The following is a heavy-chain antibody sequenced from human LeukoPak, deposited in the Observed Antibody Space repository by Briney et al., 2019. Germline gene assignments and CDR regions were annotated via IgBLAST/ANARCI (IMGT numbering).Heavy chain of an antibody. V-gene: IGHV4-34*01. CDR2: INHSGST. CDR3: ARGSGYYLSYYYYYGMDV. CDR1: GGSFSGYY. D-gene: IGHD3-22*01. Sequence: SETLSLTCAVYGGSFSGYYWSWIRQPPGKGLEWIGEINHSGSTNYNPSLKSRVTISVDTSKSQFSLKLSSVTAADTAVYYCARGSGYYLSYYYYYGMDVWGQGTTVTVSS. J-gene: IGHJ6*02.